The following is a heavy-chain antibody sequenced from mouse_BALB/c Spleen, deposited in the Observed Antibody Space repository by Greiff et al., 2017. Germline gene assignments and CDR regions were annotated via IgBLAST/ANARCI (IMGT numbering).Heavy chain of an antibody. V-gene: IGHV5-6*01. CDR1: GFTFSSYG. J-gene: IGHJ2*01. CDR3: ARHYITTVVATPYFDY. D-gene: IGHD1-1*01. CDR2: ISSGGSYT. Sequence: EVQRVESGGDLVKPGGSLKLSCAASGFTFSSYGMSWVRQTPDKRLEWVATISSGGSYTYYPDSVKGRFTISRDNAKNTLYLQMSSLKSEDTAMYYCARHYITTVVATPYFDYWGQGTTLTVSS.